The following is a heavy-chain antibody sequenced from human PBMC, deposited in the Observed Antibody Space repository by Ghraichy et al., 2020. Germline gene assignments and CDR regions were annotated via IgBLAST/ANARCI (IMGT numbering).Heavy chain of an antibody. D-gene: IGHD1-26*01. J-gene: IGHJ4*02. CDR3: AKNLVGPPVQHY. CDR1: GGAISSDTW. V-gene: IGHV4-4*01. CDR2: IYHGGNT. Sequence: SLTCAVSGGAISSDTWWSWVRQSPGKGLEWIGEIYHGGNTNYNPSLTSRVTISMDKSKNQFSLNLSSVTAADTAIYFCAKNLVGPPVQHYWGQGTLVTVSS.